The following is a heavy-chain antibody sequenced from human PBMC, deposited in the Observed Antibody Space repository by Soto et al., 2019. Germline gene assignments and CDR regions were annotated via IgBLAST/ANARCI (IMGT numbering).Heavy chain of an antibody. V-gene: IGHV4-39*01. CDR3: ARRGGALVVAANAFDI. CDR2: IHYSGST. Sequence: QLQLQESGPGLVKPSETLSLTCTVSGGSISIGTYYWGWIRQPPGKGLEWIGSIHYSGSTYFNPSLKSRVTMSVATSKNQFSLKLSSVTAADTAVYYCARRGGALVVAANAFDIWGQGTVVTVSS. CDR1: GGSISIGTYY. J-gene: IGHJ3*02. D-gene: IGHD2-15*01.